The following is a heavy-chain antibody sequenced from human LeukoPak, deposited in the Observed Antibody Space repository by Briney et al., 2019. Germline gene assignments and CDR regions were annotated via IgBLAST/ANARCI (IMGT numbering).Heavy chain of an antibody. Sequence: GGSLRLSCAASGFTFSSYSMNWVRQAPGKGLEWVSSISSSSSYIYYADSVKGRFTISRDNAKNSLYLQMNSLRAEDTAVYYCARDLHGGGSYKHYWGQGTLVTVSS. V-gene: IGHV3-21*01. D-gene: IGHD1-26*01. CDR3: ARDLHGGGSYKHY. CDR1: GFTFSSYS. J-gene: IGHJ4*02. CDR2: ISSSSSYI.